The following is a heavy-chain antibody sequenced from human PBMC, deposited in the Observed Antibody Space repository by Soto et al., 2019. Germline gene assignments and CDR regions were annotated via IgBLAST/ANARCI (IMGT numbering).Heavy chain of an antibody. V-gene: IGHV1-3*01. J-gene: IGHJ4*02. Sequence: ASAKVTCEDRGYTFTSDAMHWVRQAPGQRLEWMGWINAGNGNTKYSQKFQGRVTITRDTSASAAYMELSSLSSEDTAVYYCARAVAVAADFDYWGQGTLVTVSS. D-gene: IGHD6-19*01. CDR2: INAGNGNT. CDR1: GYTFTSDA. CDR3: ARAVAVAADFDY.